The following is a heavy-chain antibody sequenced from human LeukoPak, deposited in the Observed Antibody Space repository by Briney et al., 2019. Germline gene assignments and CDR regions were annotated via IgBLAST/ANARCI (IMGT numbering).Heavy chain of an antibody. CDR3: ARNLRYFDWDLDY. V-gene: IGHV4-34*01. J-gene: IGHJ4*02. Sequence: PSETLSLTCAVYGGSFSGYYWSWIRQPPGKGLEWIGEINHSGSTNYNPSLKSRVTISVDTSKNQFSLKLSSVTAADTAVYYCARNLRYFDWDLDYWGQGTLVTVSS. CDR2: INHSGST. D-gene: IGHD3-9*01. CDR1: GGSFSGYY.